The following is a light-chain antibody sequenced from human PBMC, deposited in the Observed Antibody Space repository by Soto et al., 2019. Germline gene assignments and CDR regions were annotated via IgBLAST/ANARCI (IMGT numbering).Light chain of an antibody. J-gene: IGLJ2*01. V-gene: IGLV2-14*01. Sequence: QAVVTQPASVSGSPGQSITISCTGTSSDVGGYNFVSWYQHHPGRAPKLIIYDISNRPSGVSSRFAGSKSGNTASLTISGLQAEDEADYYCTSYTSSNTVVFGGGTKLTVL. CDR1: SSDVGGYNF. CDR3: TSYTSSNTVV. CDR2: DIS.